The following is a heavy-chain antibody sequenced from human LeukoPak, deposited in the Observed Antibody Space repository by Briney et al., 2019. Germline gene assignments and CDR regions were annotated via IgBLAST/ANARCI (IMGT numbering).Heavy chain of an antibody. CDR2: INHSGST. J-gene: IGHJ4*02. CDR3: ARGRRAAAFPPYYFDY. D-gene: IGHD6-13*01. V-gene: IGHV4-34*01. CDR1: GGSFGGYY. Sequence: SETLSLTCAVYGGSFGGYYWSWIRQPPGKGLEWIGEINHSGSTNYNPSLKSRVTISVDTSKNQFSLKLSSVTAADTAVYYCARGRRAAAFPPYYFDYWGQGTLVTVSS.